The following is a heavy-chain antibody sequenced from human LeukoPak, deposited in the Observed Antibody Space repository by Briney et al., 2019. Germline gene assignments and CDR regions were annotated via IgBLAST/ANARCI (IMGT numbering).Heavy chain of an antibody. Sequence: PGGSLRLSCAASGFTFSDYYMSWIRQAPGKGLEWVSYISSSSSYTNYADSVKGRFTISRNTTKNSLYLQMNSLRAEDTAVYYCARARYDSSGYYSNCYFDLWGRGTLVTVSS. V-gene: IGHV3-11*05. D-gene: IGHD3-22*01. CDR1: GFTFSDYY. CDR2: ISSSSSYT. CDR3: ARARYDSSGYYSNCYFDL. J-gene: IGHJ2*01.